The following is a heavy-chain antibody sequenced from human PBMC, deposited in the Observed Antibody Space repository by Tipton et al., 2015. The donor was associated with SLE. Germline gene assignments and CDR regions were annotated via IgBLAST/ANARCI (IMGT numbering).Heavy chain of an antibody. CDR2: IKQDGGEK. CDR3: ARDEGIENWFDP. Sequence: SLRLSCAASGFTFSSYWMSWVRQAPGKGLEWVANIKQDGGEKNYVDSVKDRFTISRDNAKNSLYLQMNSLRAEDTAVYYCARDEGIENWFDPWGQGTLVTVSS. J-gene: IGHJ5*02. D-gene: IGHD3-10*01. V-gene: IGHV3-7*01. CDR1: GFTFSSYW.